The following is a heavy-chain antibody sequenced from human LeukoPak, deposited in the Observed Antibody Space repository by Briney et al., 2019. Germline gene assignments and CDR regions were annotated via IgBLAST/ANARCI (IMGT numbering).Heavy chain of an antibody. CDR1: GYRFTSYD. J-gene: IGHJ6*03. Sequence: ASVKVSCKTSGYRFTSYDLNWVRQTTGQGLEWMGWMNPHSGTTGYAQKFQGRVTMTEDTSTDTAYMELSSLRSEDTAVYYCATVRSYYYYMDVWGKGTTVTVSS. V-gene: IGHV1-8*01. CDR2: MNPHSGTT. CDR3: ATVRSYYYYMDV.